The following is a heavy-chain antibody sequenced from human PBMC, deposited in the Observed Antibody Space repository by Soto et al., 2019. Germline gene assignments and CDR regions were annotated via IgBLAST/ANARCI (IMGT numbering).Heavy chain of an antibody. CDR3: ASADRGDYVGNYYYYYMDV. J-gene: IGHJ6*03. Sequence: QVQLVQSGAEVKKPGSSVKVSCKASGGTFSSYTISWVRQAPGQGLEWMGRIIPMLGISNYAQKVKGRVTITAYKSTSIAYMELSSLRSEDTAVYYCASADRGDYVGNYYYYYMDVLGKETTVTVSS. D-gene: IGHD4-17*01. CDR2: IIPMLGIS. CDR1: GGTFSSYT. V-gene: IGHV1-69*02.